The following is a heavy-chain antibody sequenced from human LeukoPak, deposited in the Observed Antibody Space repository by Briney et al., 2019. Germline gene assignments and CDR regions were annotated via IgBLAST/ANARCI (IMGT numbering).Heavy chain of an antibody. J-gene: IGHJ4*02. CDR3: AGASRGYNYGHWDY. D-gene: IGHD5-18*01. CDR1: GGSFSGYY. CDR2: INHSGST. V-gene: IGHV4-34*01. Sequence: SETLSLTCAVYGGSFSGYYWSWIRQPPGKGLEWIGEINHSGSTNYNPSLKSRVTISVETSKNQFSLRLSSVTAADTAVYYFAGASRGYNYGHWDYWGQGTLVTVSS.